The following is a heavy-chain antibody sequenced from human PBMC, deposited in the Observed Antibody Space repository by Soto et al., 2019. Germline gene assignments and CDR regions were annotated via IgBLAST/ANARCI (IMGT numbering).Heavy chain of an antibody. CDR3: AKDGNWLDVYFDV. Sequence: GGSLRLSCVASGIEFSNYAMSWVRQAPGKGLEWVSISSASGRSRYHTDSVKGRFTISRDNSKNTLYLHMTNLRAEDTAVYYCAKDGNWLDVYFDVWGQGTPVTVSS. J-gene: IGHJ4*02. CDR1: GIEFSNYA. D-gene: IGHD6-19*01. V-gene: IGHV3-23*01. CDR2: SSASGRSR.